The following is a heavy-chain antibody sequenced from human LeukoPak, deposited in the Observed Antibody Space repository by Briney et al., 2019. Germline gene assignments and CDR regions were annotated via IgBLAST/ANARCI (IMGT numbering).Heavy chain of an antibody. D-gene: IGHD3-10*01. CDR3: AKVGMVQGVKRFQFDY. CDR2: ISGSGDST. V-gene: IGHV3-23*01. J-gene: IGHJ4*02. CDR1: GFTFSNYA. Sequence: PGGSLRLSCAASGFTFSNYAMSWVRQAPGKGLEWVSAISGSGDSTYYADSVKGRFTISRDNSKNTLYLQMNSLRAEDTAVYYCAKVGMVQGVKRFQFDYWGQGTLVTVSS.